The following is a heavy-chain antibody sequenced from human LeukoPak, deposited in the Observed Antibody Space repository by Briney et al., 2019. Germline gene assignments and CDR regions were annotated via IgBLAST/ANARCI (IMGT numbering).Heavy chain of an antibody. J-gene: IGHJ6*04. Sequence: GGSLRLSCAASGFTFSSYSMNWVRQAPGKGLEWVSYISSSSSTIYYADSVKRRFTISRDNAKNSLYLQMNSLRAEDTAVYYCARHFSWYSSISTVWGKGTTVTVSS. D-gene: IGHD6-13*01. CDR2: ISSSSSTI. CDR1: GFTFSSYS. V-gene: IGHV3-48*04. CDR3: ARHFSWYSSISTV.